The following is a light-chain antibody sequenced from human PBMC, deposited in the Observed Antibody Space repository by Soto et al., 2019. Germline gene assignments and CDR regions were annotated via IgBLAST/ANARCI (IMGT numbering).Light chain of an antibody. CDR3: QQSYSTPPT. CDR1: QSISSY. J-gene: IGKJ1*01. V-gene: IGKV1-39*01. Sequence: IRRPTSPITLSAAVGDRVPITCRASQSISSYLNWYQQKPGKAPKLLIYAASSLQSGVPSRFSGSGSGTDFTLTISSLQPEDFATYYCQQSYSTPPTFGQGTKVDI. CDR2: AAS.